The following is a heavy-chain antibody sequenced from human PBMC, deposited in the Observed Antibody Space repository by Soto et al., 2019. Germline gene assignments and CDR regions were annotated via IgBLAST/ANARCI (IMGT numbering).Heavy chain of an antibody. D-gene: IGHD3-3*01. CDR1: GGTFSSYA. CDR2: DIPIFGTA. J-gene: IGHJ4*02. Sequence: QVQLVQSGAAVKKPGPSVKVSCKASGGTFSSYAISWVRQAPGQGLEWMGGDIPIFGTANYAQKFQGRVTLTADESTSVAYVYLSRLRSEDTAVYYCARSRSSFTYYCFWGVYFIVICFDYWGQGTLVTVSS. V-gene: IGHV1-69*01. CDR3: ARSRSSFTYYCFWGVYFIVICFDY.